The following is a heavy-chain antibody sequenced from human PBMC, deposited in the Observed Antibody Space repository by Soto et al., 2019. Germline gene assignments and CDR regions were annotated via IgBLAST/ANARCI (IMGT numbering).Heavy chain of an antibody. V-gene: IGHV3-23*01. CDR2: ISGSGGST. J-gene: IGHJ5*02. Sequence: GSLRLSCAASGFTITSYAMSWVRQAPGKGLEWVSAISGSGGSTYYADSVKGRFTISRDNSKNTLYLQMNSLRAEDTAVYYCAKEADFWSGTMNWFDPWGQGTLVTVSS. CDR3: AKEADFWSGTMNWFDP. CDR1: GFTITSYA. D-gene: IGHD3-3*01.